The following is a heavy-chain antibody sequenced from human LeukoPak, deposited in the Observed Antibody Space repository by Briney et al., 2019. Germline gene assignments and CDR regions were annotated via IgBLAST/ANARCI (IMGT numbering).Heavy chain of an antibody. Sequence: PGGSPRLSCAASGFTFSSYWMSWVRQAPGKGLEWVANIKQDGSEKYYVDSVKGRFTISRDNAENSLYLQMNSLRAEDTAVYYCASRLTDSSGYYPSYYFDYWGQGTLVTVSS. CDR2: IKQDGSEK. D-gene: IGHD3-22*01. V-gene: IGHV3-7*01. CDR1: GFTFSSYW. CDR3: ASRLTDSSGYYPSYYFDY. J-gene: IGHJ4*02.